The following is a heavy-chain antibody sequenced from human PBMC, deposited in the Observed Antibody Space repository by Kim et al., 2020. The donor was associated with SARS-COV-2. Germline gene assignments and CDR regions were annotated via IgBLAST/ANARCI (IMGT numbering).Heavy chain of an antibody. V-gene: IGHV3-23*01. D-gene: IGHD6-6*01. Sequence: SVKGRFTISRDNSKNTLYLQMNSLRAEDTAVYYCAKSSGIAARQYNWFDPWGQGTLVTVSS. J-gene: IGHJ5*02. CDR3: AKSSGIAARQYNWFDP.